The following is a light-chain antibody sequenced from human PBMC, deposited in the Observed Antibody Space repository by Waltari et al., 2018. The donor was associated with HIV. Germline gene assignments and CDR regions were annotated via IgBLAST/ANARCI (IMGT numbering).Light chain of an antibody. CDR3: QQYNNWPGIT. CDR2: GAS. CDR1: QSVSTN. Sequence: EIVMTQSPVTLSMSPGERATLSCRASQSVSTNLAWYQQKPGQAPRLLIYGASTGAPGIPARFSGSGSGTEFTLTISSLQSEDFAVYYCQQYNNWPGITFGPGTKVDIK. J-gene: IGKJ3*01. V-gene: IGKV3-15*01.